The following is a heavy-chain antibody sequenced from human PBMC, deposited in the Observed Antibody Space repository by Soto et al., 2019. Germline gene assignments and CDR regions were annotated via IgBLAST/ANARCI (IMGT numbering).Heavy chain of an antibody. V-gene: IGHV1-3*01. CDR3: AREYYG. CDR2: INGGNCNT. CDR1: GNTVTTYA. Sequence: VSCKTSGNTVTTYAIHWLRHAPGQRIERMGWINGGNCNTYYSEHFQGRCTFTMDTSAGTVYMQLSSMKSEDTDVYYCAREYYG. J-gene: IGHJ6*01.